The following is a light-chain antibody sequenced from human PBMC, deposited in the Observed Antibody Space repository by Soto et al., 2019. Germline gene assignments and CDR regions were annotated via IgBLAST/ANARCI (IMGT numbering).Light chain of an antibody. CDR2: DVN. V-gene: IGLV2-14*01. J-gene: IGLJ1*01. Sequence: QSVLTQPASVSGSPGQSIAISCTGTSSDVGGYNYVSWYQQHPGKAPKLMVYDVNDRPSGVSDRFSGSKSGNTASLTISGLQAEDEADYYCSSYTSSNTYVLGTGTKLTVL. CDR3: SSYTSSNTYV. CDR1: SSDVGGYNY.